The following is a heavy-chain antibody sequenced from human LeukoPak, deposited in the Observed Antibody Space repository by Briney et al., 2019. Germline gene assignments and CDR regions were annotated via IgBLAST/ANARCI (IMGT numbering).Heavy chain of an antibody. Sequence: SETLSLXCTVSGGSISSYYWSWIRQPAGKGLEWIGRIYTSGSTNYNPSLKSRVTMSVDTSKNQFSLKLSSVTAADTAVYYCARETFSYYYDSSGFDAFDIWGQGTMVTVSS. CDR3: ARETFSYYYDSSGFDAFDI. V-gene: IGHV4-4*07. D-gene: IGHD3-22*01. CDR1: GGSISSYY. CDR2: IYTSGST. J-gene: IGHJ3*02.